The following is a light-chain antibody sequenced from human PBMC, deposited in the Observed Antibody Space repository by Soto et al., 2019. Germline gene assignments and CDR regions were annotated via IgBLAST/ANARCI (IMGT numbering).Light chain of an antibody. Sequence: EIVLTQSPGTLSLSPGERATLSCRASQIVSSSYLAWYQQKPGQAPRLLIYGASSRATGIPDRFSGSGSGTDFTLTISRLEPDDFAVYYCQQYGSSPWTFGQGTKVEIK. CDR2: GAS. J-gene: IGKJ1*01. CDR3: QQYGSSPWT. CDR1: QIVSSSY. V-gene: IGKV3-20*01.